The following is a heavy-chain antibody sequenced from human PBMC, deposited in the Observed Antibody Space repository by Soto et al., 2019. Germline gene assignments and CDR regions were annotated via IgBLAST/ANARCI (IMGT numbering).Heavy chain of an antibody. V-gene: IGHV5-51*01. CDR2: IYPGDSDT. D-gene: IGHD3-9*01. J-gene: IGHJ3*02. Sequence: GESLKISCKASGYSFTTYWIVWVRQMPGKGLEWMGIIYPGDSDTRYSPSFQGQVTISADKSISTAYLQWSSLKASDSAMYYCARPFDFPDAFDIWGQGTMVTVSS. CDR1: GYSFTTYW. CDR3: ARPFDFPDAFDI.